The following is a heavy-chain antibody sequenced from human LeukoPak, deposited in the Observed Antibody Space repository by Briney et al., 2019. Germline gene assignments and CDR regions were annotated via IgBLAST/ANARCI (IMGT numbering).Heavy chain of an antibody. J-gene: IGHJ4*02. D-gene: IGHD3-22*01. Sequence: GGSLRLSCAASGFTFSSYGMHWVRQAPGKGLEWVAFIRYDGSNKYYADSVKGRFTISRDNSKHTLYLQMNSLRAEDTAVYYCAKSLYYYDSSGLLDYWGQGTLVTVSS. CDR1: GFTFSSYG. V-gene: IGHV3-30*02. CDR2: IRYDGSNK. CDR3: AKSLYYYDSSGLLDY.